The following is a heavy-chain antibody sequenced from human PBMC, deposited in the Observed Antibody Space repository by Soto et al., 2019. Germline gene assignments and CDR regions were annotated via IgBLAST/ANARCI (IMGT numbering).Heavy chain of an antibody. Sequence: ASVKVSCKASGYTFTNYAMHWVRQAPGQRLEWMGWISAGNGNTKYSQKFQGRVTITRDTSASTAYMELSSLRSEDTAVYYCARGGSLYWYFDLWGRGTLVTVS. J-gene: IGHJ2*01. D-gene: IGHD1-26*01. CDR1: GYTFTNYA. CDR3: ARGGSLYWYFDL. V-gene: IGHV1-3*01. CDR2: ISAGNGNT.